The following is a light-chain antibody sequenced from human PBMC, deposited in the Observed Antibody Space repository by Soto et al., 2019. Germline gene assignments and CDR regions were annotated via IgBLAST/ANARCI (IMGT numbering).Light chain of an antibody. CDR2: DVT. V-gene: IGLV2-14*01. J-gene: IGLJ1*01. Sequence: QSVLAQPASVSGSPGQSITISCTGTSSDVGGYIYVSWYQQHPGKAPKLMIYDVTSRPSGVSYRFSGSKSGNTASLTISGLQAEDQADYYCSSDTTSSSYVFGTGTKVTVL. CDR3: SSDTTSSSYV. CDR1: SSDVGGYIY.